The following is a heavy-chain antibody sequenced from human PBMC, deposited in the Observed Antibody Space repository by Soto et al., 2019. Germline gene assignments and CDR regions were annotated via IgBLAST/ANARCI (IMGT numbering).Heavy chain of an antibody. D-gene: IGHD2-15*01. CDR2: IYYSGST. CDR3: GRHLGRVVAPPLDY. Sequence: PSETLSLTCTVSGGSISSYYWSWVRQPPGKGLEWIGHIYYSGSTNYNPSLKSRVTISVDTSKNQFSLKLSSVTAADTAVYYCGRHLGRVVAPPLDYGGQGTLVTVSS. CDR1: GGSISSYY. J-gene: IGHJ4*02. V-gene: IGHV4-59*08.